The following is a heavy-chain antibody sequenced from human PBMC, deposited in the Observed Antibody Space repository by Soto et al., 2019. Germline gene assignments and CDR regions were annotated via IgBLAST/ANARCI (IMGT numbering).Heavy chain of an antibody. CDR2: ISYDGSNK. CDR3: ARDGGYCSSTSCYSGFL. D-gene: IGHD2-2*01. J-gene: IGHJ4*02. V-gene: IGHV3-30-3*01. Sequence: PGGSLRLSCAASGFTFSSYAMHWVRQAPGKGLEWVAVISYDGSNKYYADSVKGRFTIFRDNSKNTLYLQMNSLRAEDTAVYYCARDGGYCSSTSCYSGFLWGQGTLVTVSS. CDR1: GFTFSSYA.